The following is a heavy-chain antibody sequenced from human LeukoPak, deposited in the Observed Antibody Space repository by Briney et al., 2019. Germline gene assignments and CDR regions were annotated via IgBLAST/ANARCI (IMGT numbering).Heavy chain of an antibody. Sequence: ASVKVSFTASGYTFTGYYMHWVRQAPGQGLEWMGWVNPNSGGTNYAQKFQGRVTMTRDTSISTAYMELSRLRSDDTAVYYCARAPRGAMDVWGKGTTVTVSS. V-gene: IGHV1-2*02. J-gene: IGHJ6*03. CDR3: ARAPRGAMDV. D-gene: IGHD3-10*01. CDR2: VNPNSGGT. CDR1: GYTFTGYY.